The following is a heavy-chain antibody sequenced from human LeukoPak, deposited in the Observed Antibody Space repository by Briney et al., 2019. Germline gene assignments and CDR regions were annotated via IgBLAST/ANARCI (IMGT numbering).Heavy chain of an antibody. CDR2: ISGNGIYI. CDR3: ARGYDFWSGDYPSG. CDR1: GFTLSSYS. V-gene: IGHV3-21*04. Sequence: PGGSLRLACAAYGFTLSSYSMNWVRQAPGKGLEWVTSISGNGIYIYYADAVKGRFTISRDNTNNPLYLQMNSLSAEDTGVYFCARGYDFWSGDYPSGWGQGIMVTVSS. J-gene: IGHJ3*01. D-gene: IGHD3-3*01.